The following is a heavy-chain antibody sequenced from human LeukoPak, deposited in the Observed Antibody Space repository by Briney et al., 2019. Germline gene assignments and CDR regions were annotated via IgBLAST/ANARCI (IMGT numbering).Heavy chain of an antibody. CDR2: ISGSGSNT. CDR1: GFTFSSYA. J-gene: IGHJ3*02. V-gene: IGHV3-23*01. Sequence: GGSLRLSCAASGFTFSSYAMSWVRQAPGKGLEWVAGISGSGSNTYYADSVKGRFTISRDNSKNTLSLQMNSLRADDTAVYYCAKASGSYPDDSFDIWGQGIMVTVSS. CDR3: AKASGSYPDDSFDI. D-gene: IGHD1-26*01.